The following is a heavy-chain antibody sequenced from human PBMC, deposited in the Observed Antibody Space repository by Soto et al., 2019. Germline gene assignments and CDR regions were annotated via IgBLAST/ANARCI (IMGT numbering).Heavy chain of an antibody. J-gene: IGHJ4*02. D-gene: IGHD6-13*01. Sequence: QVQLQESGPGLVKPSQTLSLTCTVSGGSIGSGDYYWSWIRQPPGKGLEWIGYIYYLGHTYYNPSLKSRLTISVDTSKNQISLKLSSVTAADTAVYYCARASAAVNYFDSWGQGSLVTVSS. V-gene: IGHV4-30-4*01. CDR1: GGSIGSGDYY. CDR3: ARASAAVNYFDS. CDR2: IYYLGHT.